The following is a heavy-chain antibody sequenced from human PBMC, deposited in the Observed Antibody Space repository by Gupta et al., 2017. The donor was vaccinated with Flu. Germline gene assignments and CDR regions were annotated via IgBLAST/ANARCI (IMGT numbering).Heavy chain of an antibody. J-gene: IGHJ6*03. CDR3: AKDKFYSNYYYYYMDV. Sequence: APGKGLGWVSAIRGSGGSTYYADSVKGRFTISRDNSKNTLYLQMNSLRAEDTAVYYCAKDKFYSNYYYYYMDVWGKGTTVTVSS. D-gene: IGHD4-4*01. CDR2: IRGSGGST. V-gene: IGHV3-23*01.